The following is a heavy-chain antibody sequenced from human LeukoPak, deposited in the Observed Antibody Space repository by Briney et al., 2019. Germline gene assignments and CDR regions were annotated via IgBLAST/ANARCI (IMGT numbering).Heavy chain of an antibody. D-gene: IGHD5-12*01. J-gene: IGHJ6*04. CDR1: GGTFSSYA. CDR3: ARGQWLRPYYYYGMDA. V-gene: IGHV1-69*06. CDR2: IIPIFGTA. Sequence: GASVKVSCKASGGTFSSYAISWVRQAPGQGLEWMGGIIPIFGTANYAQKFQGRVTITADKSTSTAYMELSSLRSEDTAVYYCARGQWLRPYYYYGMDAWGKGTTVTVSS.